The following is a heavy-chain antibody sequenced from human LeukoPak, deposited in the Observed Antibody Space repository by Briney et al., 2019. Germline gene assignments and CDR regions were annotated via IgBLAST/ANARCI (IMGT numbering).Heavy chain of an antibody. CDR1: GFTFSSYS. D-gene: IGHD6-25*01. J-gene: IGHJ5*01. CDR3: AKARAAGSGDADS. Sequence: GGSLRLSCAASGFTFSSYSMNWVRQAPGKGLEWVSSISSSSSYIYYADSVKGRFTISRDNAKNSLYLQMNGLRAEDTAVYYCAKARAAGSGDADSWGQGTLVTVSS. V-gene: IGHV3-21*01. CDR2: ISSSSSYI.